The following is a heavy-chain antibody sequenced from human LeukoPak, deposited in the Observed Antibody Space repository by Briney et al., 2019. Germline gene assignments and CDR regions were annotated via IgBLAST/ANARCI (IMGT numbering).Heavy chain of an antibody. J-gene: IGHJ4*02. Sequence: SESLSLTCTVSGGSISSYFWSWIGQPAGKGLEWIGRIYTSGSHNYNPSLKSRVTISADTSTNQFSLKLSSLTAADAAVYYCARDRFGDSNYFDYWGQGTLVTVSS. CDR3: ARDRFGDSNYFDY. CDR1: GGSISSYF. D-gene: IGHD3-3*01. V-gene: IGHV4-4*07. CDR2: IYTSGSH.